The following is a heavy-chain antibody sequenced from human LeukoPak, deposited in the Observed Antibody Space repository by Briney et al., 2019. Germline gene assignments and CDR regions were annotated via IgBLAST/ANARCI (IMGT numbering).Heavy chain of an antibody. V-gene: IGHV3-30*02. CDR1: GFTFSSYG. J-gene: IGHJ3*02. CDR3: AKDSDERDIVVVPAAPTGSGAFDI. Sequence: GGSLRLSCAASGFTFSSYGMHWARQAPGKGLEWVAFIRYDGSNKYYADSVKGRFTISRDNSKNTLYLQMNSLRAEDTAVYYCAKDSDERDIVVVPAAPTGSGAFDIWGQGTMVTVSS. D-gene: IGHD2-2*01. CDR2: IRYDGSNK.